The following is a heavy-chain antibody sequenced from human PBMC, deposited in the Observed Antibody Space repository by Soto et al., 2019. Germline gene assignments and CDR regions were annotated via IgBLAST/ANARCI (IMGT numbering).Heavy chain of an antibody. Sequence: KASETLSLTCAVYGGSFSGYYWRWIRQPPGKGLEWIGEINHSGSTNYNPSLKSRVTISVDTSKNQFSLKLSSVTAADTAVYYCARDQPLCFGAYYGMDVWGQGTTVTVSS. D-gene: IGHD3-10*01. CDR2: INHSGST. J-gene: IGHJ6*02. V-gene: IGHV4-34*01. CDR3: ARDQPLCFGAYYGMDV. CDR1: GGSFSGYY.